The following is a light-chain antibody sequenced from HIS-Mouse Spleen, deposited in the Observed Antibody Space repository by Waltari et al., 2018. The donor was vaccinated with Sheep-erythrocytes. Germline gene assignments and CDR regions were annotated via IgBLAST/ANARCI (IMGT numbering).Light chain of an antibody. J-gene: IGKJ2*01. CDR2: DAS. CDR3: QQYDNLPYT. V-gene: IGKV1-33*01. Sequence: DIQMTQSPSSLSSCVGDRVPNTCQASQDISNYLNWYQQKPGKAPKLLIYDASNLETGVPSRFSGSGSGTDFTFTISSLQPEDIATYYCQQYDNLPYTFGQGTKLEIK. CDR1: QDISNY.